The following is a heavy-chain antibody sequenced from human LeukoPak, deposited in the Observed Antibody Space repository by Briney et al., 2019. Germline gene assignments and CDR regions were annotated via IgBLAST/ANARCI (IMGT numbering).Heavy chain of an antibody. CDR2: ISYDGSNK. Sequence: GGSLRLSCAASGFTFSSYAMHWVRQAPGKGLEWVAVISYDGSNKYYADSVKGRFTISRDNSKNTLYLQMNGLRAEDTAVYYCARQGIAVAGADLDYWGQGTLVTVSS. D-gene: IGHD6-19*01. J-gene: IGHJ4*02. CDR1: GFTFSSYA. CDR3: ARQGIAVAGADLDY. V-gene: IGHV3-30-3*01.